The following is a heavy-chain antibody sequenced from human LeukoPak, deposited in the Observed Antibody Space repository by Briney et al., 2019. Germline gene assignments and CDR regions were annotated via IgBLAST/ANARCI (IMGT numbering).Heavy chain of an antibody. CDR3: ARDYYYSVDY. CDR2: IKSDGSA. Sequence: GGSLRLSCAASGFTFSGAWMHWVRQGPGKGLVWVSLIKSDGSAIYADSVKGRFTISRDNAKSTVCLQMNSLRAEDTAVYYCARDYYYSVDYWGQGTLVTVSS. V-gene: IGHV3-74*01. D-gene: IGHD3-22*01. CDR1: GFTFSGAW. J-gene: IGHJ4*02.